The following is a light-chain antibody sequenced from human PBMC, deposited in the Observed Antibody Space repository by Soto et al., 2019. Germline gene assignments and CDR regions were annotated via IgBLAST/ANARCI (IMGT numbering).Light chain of an antibody. J-gene: IGLJ2*01. V-gene: IGLV2-14*03. Sequence: QSALTQPASVSGSPRQSITISCTGTSNDVGGYDYVSWYQQHPGRAPKLMIYDVSNRPSGVSNRFSGSKSGNTASLTISGLQAEDEADYYCNSYTSSSTLVFGGGTKLTVL. CDR1: SNDVGGYDY. CDR3: NSYTSSSTLV. CDR2: DVS.